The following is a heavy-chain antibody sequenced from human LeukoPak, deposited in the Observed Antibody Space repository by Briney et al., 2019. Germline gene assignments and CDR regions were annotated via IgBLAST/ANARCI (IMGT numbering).Heavy chain of an antibody. V-gene: IGHV4-34*01. Sequence: PSETLSLTCAVYGGSFSGYYWSWIRQPPGKGLEWIGEINHSGSTNYNPSLKSRVTISVDTSKNQFSLKLSSVTAADTAVYYCARGCSTSCYEEGDYWGQGTLVTVSS. CDR2: INHSGST. J-gene: IGHJ4*02. CDR1: GGSFSGYY. CDR3: ARGCSTSCYEEGDY. D-gene: IGHD2-2*01.